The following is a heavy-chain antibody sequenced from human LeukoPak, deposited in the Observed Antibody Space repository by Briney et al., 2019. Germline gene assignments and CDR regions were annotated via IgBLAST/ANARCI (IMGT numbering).Heavy chain of an antibody. D-gene: IGHD4-23*01. CDR2: IKQDGREK. Sequence: GGSLRLSCAASGFTFTCCWMSWVRQTPGKGLEGVASIKQDGREKFYADSVKGRFTISRDNAKNSLYLQVNSLRAEDTAVYFCARVPGVTRYFDSWGQGVLVTVSS. CDR1: GFTFTCCW. J-gene: IGHJ4*02. V-gene: IGHV3-7*01. CDR3: ARVPGVTRYFDS.